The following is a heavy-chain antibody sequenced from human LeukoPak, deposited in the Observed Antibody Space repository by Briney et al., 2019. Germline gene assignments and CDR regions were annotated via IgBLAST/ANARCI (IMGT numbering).Heavy chain of an antibody. Sequence: SETLSLTCTVSGGSVSSGSYYWSWIRQPPGKGLEWIGYIYYSGSTNYNPSLKSRVTISVDTSKNQFSLKLSSVTAADTAVYYCARAYYDFWSGYYYYGMDVWGKGTTVTVSS. J-gene: IGHJ6*04. CDR1: GGSVSSGSYY. D-gene: IGHD3-3*01. CDR3: ARAYYDFWSGYYYYGMDV. V-gene: IGHV4-61*01. CDR2: IYYSGST.